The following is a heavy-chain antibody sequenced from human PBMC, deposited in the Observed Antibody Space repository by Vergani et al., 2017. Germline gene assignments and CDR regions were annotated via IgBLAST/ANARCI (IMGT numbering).Heavy chain of an antibody. V-gene: IGHV3-33*01. CDR3: AREFNGYCSSTSCHEGAFDI. D-gene: IGHD2-2*01. Sequence: VQLVESGGGVVQPGRSLRLSCAASGFTFSSYGMHWVRQAPGKGLEWVAVIWYDGSNKYYADSVKGRFTISRDNSKNTLYLQMNSLRAEDTAVYYCAREFNGYCSSTSCHEGAFDIWGQGTMVTVSS. CDR2: IWYDGSNK. CDR1: GFTFSSYG. J-gene: IGHJ3*02.